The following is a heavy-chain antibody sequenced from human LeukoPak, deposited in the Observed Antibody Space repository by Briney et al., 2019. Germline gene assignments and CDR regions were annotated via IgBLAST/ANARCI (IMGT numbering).Heavy chain of an antibody. CDR2: IRYDGSYK. J-gene: IGHJ4*02. D-gene: IGHD5-18*01. Sequence: GGSLGLSCAASGFTFSSYVMHWVRQAPGKGLEWVAFIRYDGSYKYYADSVKGRFTISRDNSKNTLYLQMKSLRAEDTAVYYCAKGGYNYAPGLDYWGQGTLVTVSS. CDR1: GFTFSSYV. CDR3: AKGGYNYAPGLDY. V-gene: IGHV3-30*02.